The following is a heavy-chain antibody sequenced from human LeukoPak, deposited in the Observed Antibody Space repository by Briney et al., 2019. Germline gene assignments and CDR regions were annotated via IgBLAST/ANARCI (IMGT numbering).Heavy chain of an antibody. Sequence: PSQTLSLTCAVSGGSISSGGYSWSWIRQPPGKGLEWIGYIYHSGSTYYNPSLKSRVTISVDRSKNQFSLKLSSVTAADTAVYYCARGPNSSTYYYGSGSYRVLWYWGQGTLVTVSS. V-gene: IGHV4-30-2*01. D-gene: IGHD3-10*01. CDR2: IYHSGST. J-gene: IGHJ4*02. CDR3: ARGPNSSTYYYGSGSYRVLWY. CDR1: GGSISSGGYS.